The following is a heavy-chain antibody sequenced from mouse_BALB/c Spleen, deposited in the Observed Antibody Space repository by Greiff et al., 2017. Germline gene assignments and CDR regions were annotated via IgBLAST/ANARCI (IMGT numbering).Heavy chain of an antibody. CDR3: ARDPPLGEGFAY. V-gene: IGHV2-6-7*01. D-gene: IGHD4-1*01. CDR2: IWGDGST. CDR1: GFSLTGYG. Sequence: VQLVESGPGLVAPSQSLSITCTVSGFSLTGYGENWVRQPPGKGLEWLGMIWGDGSTDYNSALKSRLSISKDNSKSQVFLKMNSPQTDDTARYYCARDPPLGEGFAYWGQGTLVTVSA. J-gene: IGHJ3*01.